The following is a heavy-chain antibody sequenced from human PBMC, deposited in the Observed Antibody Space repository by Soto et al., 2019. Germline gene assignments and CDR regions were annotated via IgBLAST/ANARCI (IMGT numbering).Heavy chain of an antibody. CDR2: IYYSGST. J-gene: IGHJ4*02. Sequence: SETLSLTCTVSGGSISSSSYYWGWIRQPPGKGLEWIGSIYYSGSTYYNPSLKSRVTISVDTSKNQFSLKLSSVTAADTAVYYCARQVTHCTNGVCYTDFDYWGQGTLVTVSS. CDR1: GGSISSSSYY. CDR3: ARQVTHCTNGVCYTDFDY. D-gene: IGHD2-8*01. V-gene: IGHV4-39*01.